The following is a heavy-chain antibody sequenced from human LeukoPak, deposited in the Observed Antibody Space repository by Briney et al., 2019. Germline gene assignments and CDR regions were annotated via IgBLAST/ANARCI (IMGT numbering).Heavy chain of an antibody. J-gene: IGHJ5*02. CDR1: GFTFSSYA. CDR2: ISGSGGST. D-gene: IGHD2-2*01. V-gene: IGHV3-23*01. CDR3: ARTWARVVVPAARNWLDP. Sequence: GGSLRLSCAASGFTFSSYAMSWVRQAPGKGLEWVSAISGSGGSTYYADSVKGRFTISRDNSKNTLYLQMNSLRAEDTAVYYCARTWARVVVPAARNWLDPWGQGTLVTVSS.